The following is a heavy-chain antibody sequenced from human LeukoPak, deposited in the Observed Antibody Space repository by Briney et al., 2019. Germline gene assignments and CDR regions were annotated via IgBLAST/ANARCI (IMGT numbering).Heavy chain of an antibody. CDR3: AKVAGIRTTAFDY. V-gene: IGHV3-30*18. Sequence: PGRSLRLSCAASGFTFSSYGMHWVRQAPGKGLEWVAVISYDGSNKYYADSVKGRFTISRDNSKNTLYLQINSLRAEDTAVYYCAKVAGIRTTAFDYWGQGTLVTVSS. J-gene: IGHJ4*02. D-gene: IGHD1-14*01. CDR1: GFTFSSYG. CDR2: ISYDGSNK.